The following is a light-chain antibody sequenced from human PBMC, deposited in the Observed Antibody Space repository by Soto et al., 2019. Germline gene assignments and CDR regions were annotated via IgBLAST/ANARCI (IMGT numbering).Light chain of an antibody. CDR1: QSVSSRY. V-gene: IGKV3-20*01. Sequence: EIVLTQSPGTLSLSPGERATLSCRASQSVSSRYLAWYQQKPGQAPRLLIYGVSSRATGIPDRFSGSGSGTDFTLTISRLEPEDFAVYYCHQYGSSPLFTFGPGTKVDIK. CDR3: HQYGSSPLFT. CDR2: GVS. J-gene: IGKJ3*01.